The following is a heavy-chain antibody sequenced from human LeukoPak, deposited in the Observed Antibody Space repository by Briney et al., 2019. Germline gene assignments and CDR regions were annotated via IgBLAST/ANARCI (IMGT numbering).Heavy chain of an antibody. CDR2: IKKDGSEK. CDR1: GFTFSSYW. D-gene: IGHD3-10*01. V-gene: IGHV3-7*01. Sequence: QPGGSLRLSCAASGFTFSSYWMSWVRQAPGKGLEWVANIKKDGSEKYYVDSVKGRFTISRDNAKNSLYLQMNSLRAEDTAIYYCAREGNYFGSGSSMPTYYYMDVWGKGTTVTISS. J-gene: IGHJ6*03. CDR3: AREGNYFGSGSSMPTYYYMDV.